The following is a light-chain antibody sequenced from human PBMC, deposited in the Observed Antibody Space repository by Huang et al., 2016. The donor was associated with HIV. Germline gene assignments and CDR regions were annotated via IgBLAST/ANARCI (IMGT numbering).Light chain of an antibody. Sequence: DIQMTQSPSTLSASGGDRVTITCRASQSISSWLAWYQQKPGKAPKLLIYKASSLESGVPSRFSGSGSGTEFTLTISSLQPDDFATYYCQQYNSHYTFGQGTKLEIK. CDR2: KAS. J-gene: IGKJ2*01. V-gene: IGKV1-5*03. CDR1: QSISSW. CDR3: QQYNSHYT.